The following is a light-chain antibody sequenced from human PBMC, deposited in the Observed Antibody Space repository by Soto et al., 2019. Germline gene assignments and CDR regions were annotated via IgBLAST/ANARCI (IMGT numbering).Light chain of an antibody. J-gene: IGKJ1*01. CDR2: DAS. CDR3: QHYNSYWT. CDR1: QSISSW. V-gene: IGKV1-5*01. Sequence: IQMTQSPSTLSASVGDRVTITCRASQSISSWLAWYQQKPGRAPKVLIYDASSLESGVPSRFSGSGSGTEFTLTISSLQPDDFATYYCQHYNSYWTFGQGTKVDIK.